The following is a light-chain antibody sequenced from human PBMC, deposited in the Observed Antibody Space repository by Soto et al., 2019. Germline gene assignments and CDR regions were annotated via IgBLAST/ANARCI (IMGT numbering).Light chain of an antibody. CDR1: SSDVRGYDH. Sequence: QSALTQPASVSGSPGQSITISCTGTSSDVRGYDHVSWYQQHPGKAPKLIIYDVSIRPSGVSNRFSGSKSGNTASLAVSGLQAEDEADYYCSSYTSKDTLVFGGGTKLTVL. V-gene: IGLV2-14*03. CDR2: DVS. CDR3: SSYTSKDTLV. J-gene: IGLJ3*02.